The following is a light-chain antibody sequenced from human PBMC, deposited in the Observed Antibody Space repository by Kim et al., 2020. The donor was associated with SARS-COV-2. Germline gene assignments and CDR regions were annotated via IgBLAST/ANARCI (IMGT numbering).Light chain of an antibody. CDR1: SGHSSYI. J-gene: IGLJ3*02. Sequence: QPVLTQSSSASAFLGSSVKLTCTLSSGHSSYIIAWHQQQPGKAPRYLMKLEGSGSYNKGSGVPDRFSGSSFGADRYLTISNLQSEDEADYYCETWASNTRVFGGGTQLTVL. V-gene: IGLV4-60*03. CDR3: ETWASNTRV. CDR2: LEGSGSY.